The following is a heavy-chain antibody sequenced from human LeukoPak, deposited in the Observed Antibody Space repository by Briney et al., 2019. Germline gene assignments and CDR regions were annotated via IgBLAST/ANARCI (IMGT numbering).Heavy chain of an antibody. V-gene: IGHV3-13*01. CDR3: AGAGSETQWRAFDF. CDR1: GFTFGRYD. CDR2: IGTAGDT. J-gene: IGHJ4*02. Sequence: GVSLRLSCAASGFTFGRYDMHWVRQATGKGLEWVSGIGTAGDTYYAGSVKGRFTISRENAKNSLYLQMNSLTAGDTAVYYCAGAGSETQWRAFDFWGQGALVTVFS. D-gene: IGHD6-19*01.